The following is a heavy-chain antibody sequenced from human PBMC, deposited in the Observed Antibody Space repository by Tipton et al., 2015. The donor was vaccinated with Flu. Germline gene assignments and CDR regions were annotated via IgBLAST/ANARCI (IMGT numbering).Heavy chain of an antibody. CDR3: ATEYRGGGNRYYFDY. J-gene: IGHJ4*02. Sequence: TLSLTCTVSGGSISGYYWTWIRQPPGKGLEWIGYIYYSGSTNYNPSLKSRVTISVDTSKNQFSLKLSSVTAADTAVYYCATEYRGGGNRYYFDYWGPGTLVTVSS. D-gene: IGHD4-23*01. CDR1: GGSISGYY. CDR2: IYYSGST. V-gene: IGHV4-59*01.